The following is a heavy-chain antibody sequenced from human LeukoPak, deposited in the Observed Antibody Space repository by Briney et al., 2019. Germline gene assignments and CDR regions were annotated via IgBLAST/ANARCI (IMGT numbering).Heavy chain of an antibody. Sequence: GGSLRLSCAASGFTFSSYSMNWVRQAPGKGLEWVSSISSSSSYIYYADSVKGRFTISRDNAKNSLYLQMNSLRAEDTAVYYCARGGYYYDSRRHLDYWGQGTLVTVSS. CDR3: ARGGYYYDSRRHLDY. J-gene: IGHJ4*02. V-gene: IGHV3-21*01. D-gene: IGHD3-22*01. CDR1: GFTFSSYS. CDR2: ISSSSSYI.